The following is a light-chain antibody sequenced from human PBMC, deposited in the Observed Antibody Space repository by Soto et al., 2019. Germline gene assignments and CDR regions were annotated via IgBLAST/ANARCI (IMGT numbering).Light chain of an antibody. J-gene: IGKJ2*01. CDR2: GAS. Sequence: EIVFTQAPGTLSFSRGERATLSCRASQSVSSMFLAWYQQKPGQAPRLLMYGASSRATGIPDRFSGTGSGTDFTLTISRLEPEDFAVYYCQQYGSSPYTFGLGTKVDIK. CDR1: QSVSSMF. V-gene: IGKV3-20*01. CDR3: QQYGSSPYT.